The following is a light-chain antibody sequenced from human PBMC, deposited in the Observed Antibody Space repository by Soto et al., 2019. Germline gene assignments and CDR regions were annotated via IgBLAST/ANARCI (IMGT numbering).Light chain of an antibody. CDR1: QSISSW. CDR2: KAS. CDR3: TQYM. J-gene: IGKJ1*01. Sequence: DIQMTQSPSTLSASVGDRVTITCRASQSISSWLAWYQQKPGKAPKLLIYKASSLESGVPSRFSGSGSGTEFTLTISCLRPDESTTEIYTQYMFGQG. V-gene: IGKV1-5*03.